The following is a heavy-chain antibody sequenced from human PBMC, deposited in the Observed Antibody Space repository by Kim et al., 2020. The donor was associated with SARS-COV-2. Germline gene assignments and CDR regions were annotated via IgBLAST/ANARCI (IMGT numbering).Heavy chain of an antibody. CDR3: ARGGGDYDYVWGDPYYYGMDV. CDR1: GYTFTSYD. CDR2: MNPNSGNT. D-gene: IGHD3-16*01. V-gene: IGHV1-8*01. J-gene: IGHJ6*02. Sequence: ASVKVSCKASGYTFTSYDINWVRQATGQGLEWMGWMNPNSGNTGYAQKFQGRVTMTRNTSISTAYMELSSLRSEDTAVYYCARGGGDYDYVWGDPYYYGMDVWGQGTTVTVSS.